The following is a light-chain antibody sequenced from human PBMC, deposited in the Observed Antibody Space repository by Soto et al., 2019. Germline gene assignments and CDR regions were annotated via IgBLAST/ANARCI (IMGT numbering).Light chain of an antibody. J-gene: IGLJ3*02. CDR2: STN. CDR3: AAWDDSLSGWV. CDR1: SSNIGSNT. Sequence: QSVLTQPPSASETPGQRVTMSCSGSSSNIGSNTVNWFQQLPGTAPKLLMYSTNQRPPGVPDRFSGSKSGTSASLAIRGLQSEDEADYYCAAWDDSLSGWVFGGGTKLTVL. V-gene: IGLV1-44*01.